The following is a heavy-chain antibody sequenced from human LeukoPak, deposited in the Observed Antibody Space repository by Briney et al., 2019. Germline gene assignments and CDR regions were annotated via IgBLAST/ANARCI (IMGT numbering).Heavy chain of an antibody. J-gene: IGHJ5*02. D-gene: IGHD6-19*01. Sequence: SVKVSCKASGGTFSSYAISWVRQAPGQGLEWMGGIIPIFGTANYAQKFQGRVTITADESTSTAYMELSSLRSEDTAVYYCAREPDSSGWYGWFDPWGQGTLVTVSS. V-gene: IGHV1-69*13. CDR2: IIPIFGTA. CDR1: GGTFSSYA. CDR3: AREPDSSGWYGWFDP.